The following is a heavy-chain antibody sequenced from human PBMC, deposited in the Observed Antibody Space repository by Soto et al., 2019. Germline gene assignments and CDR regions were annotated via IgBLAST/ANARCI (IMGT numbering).Heavy chain of an antibody. Sequence: ASVKVSCKASGYTFTSYAMHWVRQAPGQRLEWMGWINAGNGNTKYSQKFQGRVTITRDTSISTAYMELSSLRSEDTAVYYCAKEFINYYDSSGPGYYGMDVWGQGTTVTVSS. CDR3: AKEFINYYDSSGPGYYGMDV. V-gene: IGHV1-3*01. J-gene: IGHJ6*02. D-gene: IGHD3-22*01. CDR1: GYTFTSYA. CDR2: INAGNGNT.